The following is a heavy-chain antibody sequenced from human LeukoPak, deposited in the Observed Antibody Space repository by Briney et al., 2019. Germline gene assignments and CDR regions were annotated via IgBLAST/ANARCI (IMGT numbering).Heavy chain of an antibody. Sequence: PGGSLRLSCAASGFTFSSYSMNWVRQAPGKGLEWVSSISSSSSYIYYADSVKGRFTISRDNAKNSPYLQMNSLRAEDTAVYYCARDFGQQQLDPTVGMDVWGQGTTVTVSS. CDR3: ARDFGQQQLDPTVGMDV. CDR2: ISSSSSYI. J-gene: IGHJ6*02. D-gene: IGHD6-13*01. V-gene: IGHV3-21*01. CDR1: GFTFSSYS.